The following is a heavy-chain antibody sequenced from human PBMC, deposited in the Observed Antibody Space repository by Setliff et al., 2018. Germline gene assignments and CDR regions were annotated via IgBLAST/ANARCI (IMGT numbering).Heavy chain of an antibody. J-gene: IGHJ4*02. CDR1: GGTFSSYA. Sequence: SVKVSCKASGGTFSSYAISWVRQAPGQGLEWMGGIIPILGIANYAQKFQGRVTMTRDTSTSTVYMELSSLRSEDTAVYYCARADYSSSLHYFDCWGQGTLVTVSS. D-gene: IGHD6-13*01. V-gene: IGHV1-69*10. CDR3: ARADYSSSLHYFDC. CDR2: IIPILGIA.